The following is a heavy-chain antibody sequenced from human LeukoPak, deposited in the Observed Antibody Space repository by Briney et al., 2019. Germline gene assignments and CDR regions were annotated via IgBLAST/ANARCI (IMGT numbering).Heavy chain of an antibody. V-gene: IGHV4-59*08. CDR2: VYYSGSA. J-gene: IGHJ4*02. CDR1: SGSISSYY. D-gene: IGHD2-2*01. Sequence: PSETLSLTCTVSSGSISSYYWSWIRQPPGKGLEWIGYVYYSGSANYNPSLKSRVTISVDTSKNQFSLKLSSVTAADTAVYYCTTKRGGTSLIDYWGQGTLVTVSS. CDR3: TTKRGGTSLIDY.